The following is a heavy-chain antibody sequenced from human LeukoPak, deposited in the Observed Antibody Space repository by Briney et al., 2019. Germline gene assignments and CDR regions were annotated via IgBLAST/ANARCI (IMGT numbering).Heavy chain of an antibody. Sequence: GGSLRLSCAASGFTFSSYGMHWVRQAPGKGLEWVAFIRYGGSNKYYADSVKGRFTISRDNSKNTLYLQMNSLRAEDTAVYYCVLFRVDTAMLDDYWGQGTLVTVSS. CDR2: IRYGGSNK. D-gene: IGHD5-18*01. J-gene: IGHJ4*02. V-gene: IGHV3-30*02. CDR3: VLFRVDTAMLDDY. CDR1: GFTFSSYG.